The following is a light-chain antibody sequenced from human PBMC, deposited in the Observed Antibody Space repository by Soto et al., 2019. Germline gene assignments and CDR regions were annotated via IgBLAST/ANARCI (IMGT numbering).Light chain of an antibody. J-gene: IGLJ1*01. Sequence: QSVLTQPPSVSGSPGQSVIISCTGTSSDVGTYNRVSWYQQPPGTAPKLMIFEVNNRPAGVPDRFSGSKSGNTASLTISGLQAEDEAVYYCSSYTSSSTYVFGTGTKVIVL. CDR2: EVN. CDR3: SSYTSSSTYV. V-gene: IGLV2-18*02. CDR1: SSDVGTYNR.